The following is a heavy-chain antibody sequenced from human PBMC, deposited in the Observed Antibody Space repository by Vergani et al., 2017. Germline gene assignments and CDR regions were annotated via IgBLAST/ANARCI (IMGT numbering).Heavy chain of an antibody. CDR2: ISSSSSTI. J-gene: IGHJ6*03. Sequence: EVQLVESGGGLVQPGGSLRLSCSASGFTFSSYSMNWVRQAPGKGLEWVSYISSSSSTIYYADSVKGRFPISRDNAKNSLYLQMNSLRAEDTAVYYCASDYGDYDPHTYYYYMDVWGKGTTVTVSS. CDR1: GFTFSSYS. D-gene: IGHD4-17*01. V-gene: IGHV3-48*01. CDR3: ASDYGDYDPHTYYYYMDV.